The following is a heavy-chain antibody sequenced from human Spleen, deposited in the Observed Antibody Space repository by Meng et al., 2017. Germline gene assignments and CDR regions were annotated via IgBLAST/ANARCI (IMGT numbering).Heavy chain of an antibody. CDR3: ARDPKSIAAPTTFDY. CDR1: GGSISSSSYY. D-gene: IGHD6-6*01. CDR2: IYYSGST. Sequence: GSLRLSCTVSGGSISSSSYYWGWIRQPPGKGLEWIGSIYYSGSTYYNPSLKSRVTISVDTSKNQFSLKLSSVTAADTAVYYCARDPKSIAAPTTFDYWGQGTLVTVSS. V-gene: IGHV4-39*07. J-gene: IGHJ4*02.